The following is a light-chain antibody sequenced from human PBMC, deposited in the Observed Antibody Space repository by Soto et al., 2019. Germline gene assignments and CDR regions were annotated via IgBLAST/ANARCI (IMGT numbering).Light chain of an antibody. CDR2: DND. Sequence: QSVLTQPPSVSAAPGQRVTLSCSGSSSNIGSNYVSWYQQLPGTAPKLLIYDNDKRPSGIPDRFSGSKSGTSATLGITGLQTGDEADYYCGAWDTSLSVVVFGGGTKLTVL. CDR3: GAWDTSLSVVV. J-gene: IGLJ2*01. V-gene: IGLV1-51*01. CDR1: SSNIGSNY.